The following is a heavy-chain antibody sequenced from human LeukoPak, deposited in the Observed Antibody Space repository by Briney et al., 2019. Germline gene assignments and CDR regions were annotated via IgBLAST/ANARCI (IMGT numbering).Heavy chain of an antibody. J-gene: IGHJ4*02. CDR3: AKGIAVVDY. CDR1: GFTFSSYG. Sequence: PGGSLRLSCAASGFTFSSYGMNWVRQAPGKGLEWVAVIWYDGSNKYYADSVKGRFTISRDNSKNTLYLQMNSLRAEDTAVYYCAKGIAVVDYWGQGTLVTVSS. V-gene: IGHV3-33*06. CDR2: IWYDGSNK. D-gene: IGHD6-19*01.